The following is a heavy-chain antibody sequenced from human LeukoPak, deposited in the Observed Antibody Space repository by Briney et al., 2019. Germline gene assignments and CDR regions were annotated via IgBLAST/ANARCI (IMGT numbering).Heavy chain of an antibody. Sequence: KPSETLSLTCAVYGGSFSGFYWSWIRQPPGQGLEWVGEISHSGTTYYNPSLKSRVTVSVDTSKSQFSLRLSSVTAADTAVYYCARGGLDTTRGGYFDYWGQGILVTVSS. CDR3: ARGGLDTTRGGYFDY. J-gene: IGHJ4*02. D-gene: IGHD5-18*01. CDR2: ISHSGTT. V-gene: IGHV4-34*01. CDR1: GGSFSGFY.